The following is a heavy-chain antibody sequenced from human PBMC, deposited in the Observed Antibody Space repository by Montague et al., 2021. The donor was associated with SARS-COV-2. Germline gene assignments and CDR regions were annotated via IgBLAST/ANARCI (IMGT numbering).Heavy chain of an antibody. D-gene: IGHD3-10*01. CDR2: INHSGST. J-gene: IGHJ5*02. CDR1: GGSFSGYY. Sequence: SETLSLTCAVYGGSFSGYYWSWIRQPPGKGLDWIGEINHSGSTNYNPSLKSRVTISVDTSKNQFSLKLSSGTAADTATYYCARGLRQRLLWFGSNKWFDPWGQGTLVTVSS. V-gene: IGHV4-34*01. CDR3: ARGLRQRLLWFGSNKWFDP.